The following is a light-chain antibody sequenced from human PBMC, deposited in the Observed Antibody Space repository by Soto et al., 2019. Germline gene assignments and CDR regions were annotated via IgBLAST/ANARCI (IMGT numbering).Light chain of an antibody. Sequence: SYELTRPPSVSVAPGKTARITCGGNNIGSESVHWYQQKPGQAPVLVIYYDSDRPSGIPERFSGSNSGNTATLTISRVEAGDEADYYCQVWDSSSDHVVFGGGTKVTVL. CDR3: QVWDSSSDHVV. V-gene: IGLV3-21*04. CDR1: NIGSES. J-gene: IGLJ2*01. CDR2: YDS.